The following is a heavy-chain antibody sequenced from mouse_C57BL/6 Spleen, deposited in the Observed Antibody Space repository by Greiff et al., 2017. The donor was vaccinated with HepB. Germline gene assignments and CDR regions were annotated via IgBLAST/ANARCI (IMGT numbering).Heavy chain of an antibody. CDR1: GFTFSDYY. CDR3: ARGGDYGYYPDY. CDR2: INYDGSST. V-gene: IGHV5-16*01. Sequence: EVKLVESEGGLVQPGSSMKLSCTASGFTFSDYYMAWVRQVPEKGLEWVANINYDGSSTYYLDSLKSRFIISRDNAKNILYLQMSSLKSEDTATYYCARGGDYGYYPDYWGQGTTLTVSS. D-gene: IGHD2-2*01. J-gene: IGHJ2*01.